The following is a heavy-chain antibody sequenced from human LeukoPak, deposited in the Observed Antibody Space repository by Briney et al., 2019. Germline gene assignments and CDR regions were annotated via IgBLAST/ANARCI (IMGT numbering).Heavy chain of an antibody. Sequence: ASVKVSCKASGYTFTSYDINWVRQATGQGLEWMGWMNPNSGNTGYAQKFQGRVTMTRNTSISTAYMELSNLRSEDTAVYYCARARQVAAAGKGGNWFDPWGQGTLVTVSS. J-gene: IGHJ5*02. CDR2: MNPNSGNT. CDR3: ARARQVAAAGKGGNWFDP. D-gene: IGHD6-13*01. CDR1: GYTFTSYD. V-gene: IGHV1-8*01.